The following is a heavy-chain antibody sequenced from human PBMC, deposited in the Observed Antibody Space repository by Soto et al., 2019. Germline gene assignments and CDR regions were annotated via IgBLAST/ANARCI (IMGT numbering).Heavy chain of an antibody. CDR1: GGSISSGDYY. CDR2: IYYSGST. D-gene: IGHD6-13*01. CDR3: ASARPAGSRLDP. V-gene: IGHV4-30-4*01. J-gene: IGHJ5*02. Sequence: QVQLQESGPGLVKPSQTLSLTCTVSGGSISSGDYYWSWIRQPPGKGLEWIGYIYYSGSTYYNPSLKSRVTISAATSTTPFSLKLSSVTAAATAVYYCASARPAGSRLDPWGQGTLVTVSS.